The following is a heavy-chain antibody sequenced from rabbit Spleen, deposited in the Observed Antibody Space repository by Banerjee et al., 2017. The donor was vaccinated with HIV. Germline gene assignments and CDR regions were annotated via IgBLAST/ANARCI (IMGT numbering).Heavy chain of an antibody. CDR2: INAITGNGTT. J-gene: IGHJ4*01. Sequence: QEQLVESGGGLVKPGASLTLTCKASGFSFSNKAVVCWVRQAPGKGLEWIACINAITGNGTTYYASWAKGRFTISKTSSTTMTLQLNSLTAADTATYFCMRDPHTIPNLWGPGTLVTVS. CDR1: GFSFSNKAV. V-gene: IGHV1S45*01. CDR3: MRDPHTIPNL. D-gene: IGHD1-1*01.